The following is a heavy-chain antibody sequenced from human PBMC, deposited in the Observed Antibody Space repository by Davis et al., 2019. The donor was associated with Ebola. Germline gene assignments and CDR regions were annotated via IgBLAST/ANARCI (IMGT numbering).Heavy chain of an antibody. J-gene: IGHJ4*02. CDR3: ARDIPITMVRGGEIDY. Sequence: PSETLSLTCTVSGGSISSSSYYWGWIRQPPGKGLEWIGSIYYSGSTYYNPSLKSRVTISVDTSKNQFSLKLSSVTAADTAVYYCARDIPITMVRGGEIDYWGQGTLVTVSS. CDR1: GGSISSSSYY. CDR2: IYYSGST. D-gene: IGHD3-10*01. V-gene: IGHV4-39*07.